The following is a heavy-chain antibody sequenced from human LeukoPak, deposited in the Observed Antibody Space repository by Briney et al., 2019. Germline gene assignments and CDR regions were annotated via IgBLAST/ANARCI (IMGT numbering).Heavy chain of an antibody. J-gene: IGHJ4*02. CDR2: ISSSGSTI. V-gene: IGHV3-11*04. D-gene: IGHD4-17*01. CDR1: GFTFSDYY. Sequence: GGSLRLSCAASGFTFSDYYMSWIRQAPGKGLEWVSYISSSGSTIYYADSVKGRFTISRDNAKSSLYLQMGSLRAEDMAVYYCARGQTTVTTDEFDYWGQGTLVTVSS. CDR3: ARGQTTVTTDEFDY.